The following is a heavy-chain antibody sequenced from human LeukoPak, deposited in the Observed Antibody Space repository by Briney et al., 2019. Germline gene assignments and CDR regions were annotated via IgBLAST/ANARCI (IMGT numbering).Heavy chain of an antibody. V-gene: IGHV3-64*01. CDR2: ISADGGST. CDR3: AGGRGYIYGSDY. CDR1: GFMFSNYD. J-gene: IGHJ4*02. Sequence: GGSLRLSCAASGFMFSNYDMHWVRQAPGKGLEYVSHISADGGSTYYAISVKGRFTTSRDNSKNTLYLQMGSLRAEDVAVYYCAGGRGYIYGSDYWGQGTLVTVSS. D-gene: IGHD5-18*01.